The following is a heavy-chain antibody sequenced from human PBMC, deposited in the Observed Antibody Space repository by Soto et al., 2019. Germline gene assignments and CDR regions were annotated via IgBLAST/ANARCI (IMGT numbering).Heavy chain of an antibody. V-gene: IGHV3-30*03. Sequence: QVQLVESGGGVVQPGRSLRLSCAASGFTFNIYGMHWVRQAPGKGLEWVAVISYDGNNKYYADSVKGRFTISRDNSKNTLSLQMNSLRTEDTAVYYCATVILRFFDWSGLDYWGQGTLVTVSS. CDR1: GFTFNIYG. D-gene: IGHD3-9*01. CDR2: ISYDGNNK. J-gene: IGHJ4*02. CDR3: ATVILRFFDWSGLDY.